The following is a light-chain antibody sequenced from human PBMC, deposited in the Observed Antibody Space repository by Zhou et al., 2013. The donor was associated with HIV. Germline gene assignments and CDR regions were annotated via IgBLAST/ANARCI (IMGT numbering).Light chain of an antibody. CDR2: AAS. CDR3: QKYNSAPYT. CDR1: RSVGSNY. Sequence: EIVLTQSPGTLSLSPGERATLSCRASRSVGSNYLAWYQQKPGQAPRLLIYAASTLQSGVASRFSGSGSGTDFTLTIASLQPEDVATYYCQKYNSAPYTFGPGTKVDLK. V-gene: IGKV3-20*01. J-gene: IGKJ3*01.